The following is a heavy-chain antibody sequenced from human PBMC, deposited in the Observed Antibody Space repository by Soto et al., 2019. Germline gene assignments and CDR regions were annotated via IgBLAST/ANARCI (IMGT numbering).Heavy chain of an antibody. J-gene: IGHJ5*02. CDR1: GFTFSSFW. Sequence: EVQLVESGGGLVQPGGSLRLSCAASGFTFSSFWMHWVRQAPGKGLVWVARASPDGTSTSYAESVKGRFTISRDNAKNTLYMQMNSLRAEDTAVYYCTRHGSGDYFLFDPWGQGTLVTVSS. D-gene: IGHD4-17*01. CDR3: TRHGSGDYFLFDP. CDR2: ASPDGTST. V-gene: IGHV3-74*01.